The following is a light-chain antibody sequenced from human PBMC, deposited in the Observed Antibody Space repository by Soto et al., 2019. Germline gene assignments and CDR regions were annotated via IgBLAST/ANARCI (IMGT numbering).Light chain of an antibody. V-gene: IGKV1-6*01. CDR2: SAS. Sequence: AIHMTQSPSSLSASVGDRVTITCRASQGITNDLRWYQQKPGKAPTLLIHSASVLYSGVPSRFSGSGSGADFTLTITSLQPEDFATYYCLQNHNYPWAFGQGTKVEIK. CDR3: LQNHNYPWA. J-gene: IGKJ1*01. CDR1: QGITND.